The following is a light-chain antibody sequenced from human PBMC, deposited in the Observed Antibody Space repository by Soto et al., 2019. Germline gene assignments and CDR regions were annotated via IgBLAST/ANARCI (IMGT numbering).Light chain of an antibody. CDR1: SSDVGAYNY. V-gene: IGLV2-14*01. Sequence: QPVLTQPASVSGTPGQSITISCTGTSSDVGAYNYVSWYQQYPGKAPKLIIYDVSNRPSGVSCRFSGSKSGNTASLTISELQSEDEADYYCNSYAGTSYVFGTGTKVTVL. J-gene: IGLJ1*01. CDR2: DVS. CDR3: NSYAGTSYV.